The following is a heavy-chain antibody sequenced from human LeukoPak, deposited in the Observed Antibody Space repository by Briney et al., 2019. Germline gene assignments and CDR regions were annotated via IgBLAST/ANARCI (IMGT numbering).Heavy chain of an antibody. CDR1: GFSLSTSGVC. Sequence: SGPTLVXPTQTLTLTCTFSGFSLSTSGVCVSWIRQPPGKALEWLARIDWDDDKYYRTSLKTRLTISKDNSKNQVVLIMTNMDPVDTATYYCARIYSSGWSNDYWGQGTLVTVSS. D-gene: IGHD6-19*01. J-gene: IGHJ4*02. CDR2: IDWDDDK. CDR3: ARIYSSGWSNDY. V-gene: IGHV2-70*11.